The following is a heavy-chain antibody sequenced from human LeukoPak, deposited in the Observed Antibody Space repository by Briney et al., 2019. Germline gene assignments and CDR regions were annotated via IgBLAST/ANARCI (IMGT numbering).Heavy chain of an antibody. J-gene: IGHJ3*02. CDR2: IYTSGST. CDR1: GGSISSYY. D-gene: IGHD3-22*01. CDR3: ARETYDSSGIGPTFDI. V-gene: IGHV4-4*07. Sequence: SETLSLTCTVSGGSISSYYWSWIRQPARKGLEWIGRIYTSGSTNYNPSLKSRVTMSVDTSKNQFSLKLSSVTAADTAVYYCARETYDSSGIGPTFDIWGQGTMVTVSS.